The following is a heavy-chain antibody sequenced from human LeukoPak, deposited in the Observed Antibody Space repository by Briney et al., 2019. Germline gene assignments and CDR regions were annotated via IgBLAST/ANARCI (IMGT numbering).Heavy chain of an antibody. J-gene: IGHJ5*02. CDR3: ASRNYYGSGSYYRASWFDP. V-gene: IGHV4-59*12. D-gene: IGHD3-10*01. Sequence: RTSETLSLTCTVSGGSISSYYWSWIRQPPGKGLEWIGYIYYSGSTNYNPSLKSRVTISVDTSKNQFSLKLSSVTAADTAVYYCASRNYYGSGSYYRASWFDPWGQGTLVTVSS. CDR2: IYYSGST. CDR1: GGSISSYY.